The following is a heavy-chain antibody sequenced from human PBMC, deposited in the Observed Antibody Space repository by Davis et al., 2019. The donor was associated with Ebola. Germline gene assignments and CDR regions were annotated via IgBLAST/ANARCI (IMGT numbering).Heavy chain of an antibody. Sequence: SVKVSCKAEGGTFSSHGISWVRQAPGQGLEWMGRIIPILGIANYAQKFQGRVTITADKSTSTAYMELSSLRSEDTAVYYCARNGDEDDYWGQGTLVTVSS. V-gene: IGHV1-69*04. CDR3: ARNGDEDDY. D-gene: IGHD2-21*02. J-gene: IGHJ4*02. CDR1: GGTFSSHG. CDR2: IIPILGIA.